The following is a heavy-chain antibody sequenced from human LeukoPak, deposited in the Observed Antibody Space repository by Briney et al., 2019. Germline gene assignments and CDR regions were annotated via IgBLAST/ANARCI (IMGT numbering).Heavy chain of an antibody. CDR1: GFTFSDYW. J-gene: IGHJ6*03. V-gene: IGHV3-7*03. D-gene: IGHD6-6*01. Sequence: GGSLRLSCAASGFTFSDYWMNWVRQAPGTGLEWVANIKQDASEKKYVDSVKGRFTISRDNGKNSVFLQMNSLRAEDTALYYCARVQLVDYYYYSYMDVWGKGTTVTVSS. CDR2: IKQDASEK. CDR3: ARVQLVDYYYYSYMDV.